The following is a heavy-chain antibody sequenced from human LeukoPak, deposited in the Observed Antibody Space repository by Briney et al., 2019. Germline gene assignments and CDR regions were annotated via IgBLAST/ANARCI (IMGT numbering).Heavy chain of an antibody. J-gene: IGHJ5*02. V-gene: IGHV3-48*01. Sequence: GGSLRLSCAASGFTFSSYSMNWARQAPGKGLEWVSYISSSSSTIYYADSVKSRFTISRDNAKNSLYLQMNSLRAEDTAVYYCARDPTHPLTIFGVVIFDPWGQGTLVTVSS. CDR1: GFTFSSYS. D-gene: IGHD3-3*01. CDR2: ISSSSSTI. CDR3: ARDPTHPLTIFGVVIFDP.